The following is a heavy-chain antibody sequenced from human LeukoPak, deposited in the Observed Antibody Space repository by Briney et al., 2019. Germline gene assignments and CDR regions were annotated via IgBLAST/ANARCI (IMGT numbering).Heavy chain of an antibody. Sequence: SVKVSCKASGGTFSSYAISWVRQAPGQGLEWMGRIIPIFGTANYAQKFQGRVTITTDESTSTAYMELSSLRSEDTAVYYCARSPWRVCGGTSCYGSFDYWGQGTLVTVSS. D-gene: IGHD2-2*01. CDR2: IIPIFGTA. CDR1: GGTFSSYA. CDR3: ARSPWRVCGGTSCYGSFDY. J-gene: IGHJ4*02. V-gene: IGHV1-69*05.